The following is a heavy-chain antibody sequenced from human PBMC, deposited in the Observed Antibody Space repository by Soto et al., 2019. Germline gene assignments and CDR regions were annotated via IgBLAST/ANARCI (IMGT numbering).Heavy chain of an antibody. CDR3: ARESEDLTSNFDY. V-gene: IGHV3-21*06. CDR1: GVTFTRYS. CDR2: ISSTTNYI. Sequence: GGSLRLSCAASGVTFTRYSMNWVRQAPGKGLEWVSSISSTTNYIYYGDSMKGRFTISRDNAKNSLYLEMNSLRAEDTAVHYCARESEDLTSNFDYWGQGTLVTVSS. J-gene: IGHJ4*02.